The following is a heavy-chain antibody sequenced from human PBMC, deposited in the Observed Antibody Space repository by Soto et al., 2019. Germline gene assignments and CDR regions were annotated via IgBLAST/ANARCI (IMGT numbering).Heavy chain of an antibody. CDR3: ARHPDPYSGMDV. CDR2: IYPADSDT. CDR1: GYSFTRYW. V-gene: IGHV5-51*01. Sequence: PGESLKISCKGSGYSFTRYWIGWVRQISGKGLEWMGIIYPADSDTRYSPSFQGQVTISADKSLSTAYLQWSSLKASDTAMYYCARHPDPYSGMDVWGQGTTVTVSS. J-gene: IGHJ6*02.